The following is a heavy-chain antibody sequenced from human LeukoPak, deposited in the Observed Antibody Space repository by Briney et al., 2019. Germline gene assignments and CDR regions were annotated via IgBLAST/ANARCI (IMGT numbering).Heavy chain of an antibody. CDR1: GFTFNNYA. V-gene: IGHV3-23*01. J-gene: IGHJ3*02. CDR2: ISGSGGST. D-gene: IGHD6-19*01. Sequence: PGGSLRLSCAASGFTFNNYAMNWVRQAPGKGLEWVSVISGSGGSTYYADSVKGRFTISRDNSKNTLYLQMNSLRAENTAIYYCAKVASNSGKGGAFDIWGQGTMVTVSS. CDR3: AKVASNSGKGGAFDI.